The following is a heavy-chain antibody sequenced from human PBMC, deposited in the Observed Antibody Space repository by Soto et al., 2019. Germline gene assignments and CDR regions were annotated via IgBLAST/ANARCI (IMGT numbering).Heavy chain of an antibody. CDR2: IGGSGGYK. J-gene: IGHJ4*02. Sequence: EVQLLESGGGLVQPGGSLRLSCAASGFFFSSYAMSWVRQAPGKGLEWVSGIGGSGGYKSYADSVKGRFTISRDNSKNTLYLQMNSLRAEDTAVYYCAKARHSSTWYNFDFWGQGTLVTVSS. V-gene: IGHV3-23*01. CDR1: GFFFSSYA. D-gene: IGHD2-2*01. CDR3: AKARHSSTWYNFDF.